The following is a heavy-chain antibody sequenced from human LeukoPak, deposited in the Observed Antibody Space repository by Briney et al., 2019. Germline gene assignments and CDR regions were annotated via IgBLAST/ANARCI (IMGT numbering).Heavy chain of an antibody. D-gene: IGHD3-10*01. CDR1: GFTFSRYS. CDR3: ASLRGVNR. V-gene: IGHV3-21*04. J-gene: IGHJ4*02. CDR2: IRSSTTYT. Sequence: PGGSLRLSCAASGFTFSRYSMNWVRQAPGKGLEWVAFIRSSTTYTYYADSVRGRFTVSRDNAKNSLYLQMDSLSAEDTAVYYCASLRGVNRWGQGTLVTVSS.